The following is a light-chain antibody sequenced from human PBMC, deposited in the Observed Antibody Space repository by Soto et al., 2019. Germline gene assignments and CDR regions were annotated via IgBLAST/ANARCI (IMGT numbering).Light chain of an antibody. CDR1: LTISSW. CDR2: KAS. J-gene: IGKJ1*01. Sequence: IPMTQAPSPLSGSVGDRVTITCRASLTISSWVAWYQQKPGKAPKLLIYKASTLKSGVPSRFSGSGSGTEFTLTISSLQPDDFATYYCQHYNSYSEAFGQGTKVDIK. V-gene: IGKV1-5*03. CDR3: QHYNSYSEA.